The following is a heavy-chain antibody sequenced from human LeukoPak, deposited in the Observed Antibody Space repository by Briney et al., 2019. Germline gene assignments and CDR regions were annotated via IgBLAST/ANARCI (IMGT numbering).Heavy chain of an antibody. CDR1: GFTFSSYA. CDR2: TSYDGRTQ. D-gene: IGHD6-19*01. CDR3: ARDGGFGQWPLYYFDY. J-gene: IGHJ4*02. V-gene: IGHV3-30*04. Sequence: GGSLRLSCAASGFTFSSYAMHWVRQAPGKGLEWVAVTSYDGRTQYYADSVKGRFTISRDNSKNTLYLQMNSLRAEDTAVYYCARDGGFGQWPLYYFDYWGQGTLVTVSS.